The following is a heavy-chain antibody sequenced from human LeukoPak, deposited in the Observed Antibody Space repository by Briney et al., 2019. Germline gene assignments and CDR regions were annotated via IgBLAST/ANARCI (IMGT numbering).Heavy chain of an antibody. V-gene: IGHV3-30*03. CDR3: ARDRDRWSDMDV. Sequence: GGSLRLSCAASGFTFSSYGMHWVRQAPGKGLEWVAVISYDGSNKYYADSVKGRFTISRDNSKNSLYLQMNSLRAEDTAVYYCARDRDRWSDMDVWGKGTTVTVSS. CDR2: ISYDGSNK. CDR1: GFTFSSYG. J-gene: IGHJ6*03. D-gene: IGHD3-3*01.